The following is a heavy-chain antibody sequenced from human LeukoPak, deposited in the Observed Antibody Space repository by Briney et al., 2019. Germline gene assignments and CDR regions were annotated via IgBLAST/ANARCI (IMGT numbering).Heavy chain of an antibody. Sequence: GGSLRLSCVASGFIFRDHAFHWVRQSPDKGLEWVALIGSDGTKKYYADSVQGRFTVPRENSKNTLFLQMNTVRADDTAVYFCARQMTSTRLFDSWGQGTLVTVSS. CDR3: ARQMTSTRLFDS. V-gene: IGHV3-30*04. J-gene: IGHJ4*02. CDR2: IGSDGTKK. CDR1: GFIFRDHA. D-gene: IGHD5/OR15-5a*01.